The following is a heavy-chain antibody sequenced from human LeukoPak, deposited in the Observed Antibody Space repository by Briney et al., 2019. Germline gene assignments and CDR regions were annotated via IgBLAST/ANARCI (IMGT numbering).Heavy chain of an antibody. V-gene: IGHV3-23*01. CDR3: AKDTYYYGSGSYAPPYFDY. J-gene: IGHJ4*02. Sequence: GGSLRLSCAASGFTFSSYAMSWVRQAPGKGLGWVWAISGYCGSTYYADSVKGRFTISRDNSKNTLYLQMNSLRAEDTAVYYCAKDTYYYGSGSYAPPYFDYWGQGTLVTVSS. CDR2: ISGYCGST. CDR1: GFTFSSYA. D-gene: IGHD3-10*01.